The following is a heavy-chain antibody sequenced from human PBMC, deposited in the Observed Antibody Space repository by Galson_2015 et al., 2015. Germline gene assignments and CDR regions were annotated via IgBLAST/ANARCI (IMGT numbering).Heavy chain of an antibody. CDR2: VTSTGDTT. D-gene: IGHD4-23*01. Sequence: SLRLACAASGFSFNVYTMNWIRQAPGKGLEWASYVTSTGDTTYYADSVKGRFTVSRDNAKNSLFLQMNSLRAEDTALYYCAKTTVAAGSSWYMDAWGKGTTVTVSS. CDR3: AKTTVAAGSSWYMDA. J-gene: IGHJ6*03. CDR1: GFSFNVYT. V-gene: IGHV3-11*04.